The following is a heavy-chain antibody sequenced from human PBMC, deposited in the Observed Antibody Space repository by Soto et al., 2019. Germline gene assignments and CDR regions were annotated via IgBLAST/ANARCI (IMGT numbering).Heavy chain of an antibody. CDR1: GYSVTSSDYY. V-gene: IGHV4-39*01. Sequence: SETLSLTCSASGYSVTSSDYYWAWIRQPPGKGLEWIGSMFYSGLTYYNPSLKSRVTLSVDTSKNQFSVRLNSVTAADTAVYYCAPLSVSLSGPYGIHVWGQGTTVTVSS. CDR2: MFYSGLT. J-gene: IGHJ6*02. D-gene: IGHD2-15*01. CDR3: APLSVSLSGPYGIHV.